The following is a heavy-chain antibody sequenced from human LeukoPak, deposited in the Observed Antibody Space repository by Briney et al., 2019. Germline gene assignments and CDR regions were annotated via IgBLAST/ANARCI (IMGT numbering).Heavy chain of an antibody. CDR3: ARFRFGVTTNLFDC. D-gene: IGHD4-17*01. CDR1: AFTFSSYW. Sequence: GGSLRLSCAASAFTFSSYWMSWVRQAPGKGLQWVANINQDGSEKYYVDSVKGRFTISRDNAKNSLYLQMNSLSAEDTAVYYCARFRFGVTTNLFDCWGQGTLVTVSS. J-gene: IGHJ4*02. V-gene: IGHV3-7*01. CDR2: INQDGSEK.